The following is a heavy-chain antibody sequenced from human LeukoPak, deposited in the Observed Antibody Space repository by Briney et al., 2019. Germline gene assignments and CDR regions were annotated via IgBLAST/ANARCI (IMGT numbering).Heavy chain of an antibody. Sequence: SPETLSLTCTVSGGSISSYYWSWIRQPPGKGLEWIGYIYYSGSTNYNPSLKSRVTISVDTSKNQFSLKLSSVTAADTAVYYCARQTFARYFDYWGQGTLVTVSS. CDR3: ARQTFARYFDY. CDR2: IYYSGST. CDR1: GGSISSYY. J-gene: IGHJ4*02. V-gene: IGHV4-59*08.